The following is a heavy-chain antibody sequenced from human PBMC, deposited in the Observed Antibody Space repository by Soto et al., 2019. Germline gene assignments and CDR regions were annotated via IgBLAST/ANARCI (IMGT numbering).Heavy chain of an antibody. CDR3: STRAYDTNGYYRFDP. CDR2: INHSGRV. Sequence: TLSLTCAVYGGSFSGHSWTWIRQSPGKGLEWIGDINHSGRVNYSPSLKSRVTISLDTSKNQFSLTLSAVTAADTAMYYCSTRAYDTNGYYRFDPWGQGTLVTVSS. D-gene: IGHD3-22*01. CDR1: GGSFSGHS. J-gene: IGHJ5*01. V-gene: IGHV4-34*01.